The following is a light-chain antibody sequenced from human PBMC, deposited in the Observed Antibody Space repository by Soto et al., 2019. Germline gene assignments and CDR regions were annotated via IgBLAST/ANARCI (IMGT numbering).Light chain of an antibody. Sequence: QSVLTQPPSASGTPGQRVTISCSGSSSNVRSNTVNWYQQLPGTAPKLLIYADSQRPSGVPDRFCGSKSGTSASLAISGLQSEDEADYYCAAWDDILNGYVFGTGTKLTVL. J-gene: IGLJ1*01. CDR3: AAWDDILNGYV. V-gene: IGLV1-44*01. CDR1: SSNVRSNT. CDR2: ADS.